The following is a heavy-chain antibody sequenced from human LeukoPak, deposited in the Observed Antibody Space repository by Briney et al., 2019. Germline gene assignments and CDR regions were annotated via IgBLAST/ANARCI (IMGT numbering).Heavy chain of an antibody. V-gene: IGHV4-59*01. CDR3: ATTTIGSSSSYYFRY. CDR2: IYYSGTT. CDR1: DGSITTYC. J-gene: IGHJ4*02. D-gene: IGHD6-6*01. Sequence: SETLSLTCTISDGSITTYCWSWIRQPPGKGLEWIGYIYYSGTTDYNPALKSRVTLSVDTSKNQFSLTLTSVTAADTAMYYCATTTIGSSSSYYFRYWGRGTLVTVSS.